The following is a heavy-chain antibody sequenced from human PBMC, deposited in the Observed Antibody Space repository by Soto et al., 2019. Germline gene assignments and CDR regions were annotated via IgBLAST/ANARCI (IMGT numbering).Heavy chain of an antibody. CDR3: ARGRYGDY. CDR1: GYAFTTYG. Sequence: QVHLVQSGAEVKKPGASVKVSCKGSGYAFTTYGITWVRQAPGQGLEWMGWISAHNGNTNYAQKLQGRVTVTRATSTSPAYMELRSLRSDDTAVDYCARGRYGDYWGQGALVTVSS. D-gene: IGHD1-1*01. CDR2: ISAHNGNT. J-gene: IGHJ4*02. V-gene: IGHV1-18*01.